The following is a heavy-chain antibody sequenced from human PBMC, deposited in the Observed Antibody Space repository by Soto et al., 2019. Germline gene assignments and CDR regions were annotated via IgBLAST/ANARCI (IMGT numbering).Heavy chain of an antibody. CDR3: ARDPAAAARYGMDV. V-gene: IGHV1-3*01. CDR2: INAGNGNT. Sequence: GASVKVSCKASGYTFTTYAMHWVRQAPGQRLEWMGWINAGNGNTKYSQKFQGRVTITRDTSASTDYMELRSLRSEDTAVYYCARDPAAAARYGMDVWGQGTTVTVSS. J-gene: IGHJ6*02. CDR1: GYTFTTYA. D-gene: IGHD6-13*01.